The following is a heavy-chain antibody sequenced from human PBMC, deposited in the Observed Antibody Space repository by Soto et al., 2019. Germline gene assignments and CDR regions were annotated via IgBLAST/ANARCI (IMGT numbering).Heavy chain of an antibody. J-gene: IGHJ3*02. Sequence: SVKVSCKASGGTFSSYAISWVRQAPGQGLEWMGGIIPIFGTANYAQKFQGRVTITADESTSTAYMELSSLRSEDTAVYYCATTCCGGDCWYLPNAFDIWGQGTMVTVSS. CDR3: ATTCCGGDCWYLPNAFDI. CDR2: IIPIFGTA. D-gene: IGHD2-21*02. CDR1: GGTFSSYA. V-gene: IGHV1-69*13.